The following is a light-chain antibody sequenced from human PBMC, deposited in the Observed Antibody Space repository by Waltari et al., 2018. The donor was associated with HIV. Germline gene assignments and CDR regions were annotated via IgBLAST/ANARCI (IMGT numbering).Light chain of an antibody. Sequence: QSALTQPASVSGSPGPSIPLSSTGANPDIGLYNLSPWYRQHPDKAPQLVIYGVNTRPSGVSDRFSGSKSGNTASLTISSLQAEDEADYYCSSYTNSDILLFGGGTKLTVL. CDR1: NPDIGLYNL. CDR3: SSYTNSDILL. J-gene: IGLJ2*01. V-gene: IGLV2-14*01. CDR2: GVN.